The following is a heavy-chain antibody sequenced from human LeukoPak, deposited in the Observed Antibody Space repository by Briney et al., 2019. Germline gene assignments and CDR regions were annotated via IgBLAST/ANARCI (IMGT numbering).Heavy chain of an antibody. CDR1: GFTFSSYW. CDR2: INTDGSST. D-gene: IGHD4-17*01. Sequence: GGSLRLSCAASGFTFSSYWMHWVRQAPGKGLVWVSRINTDGSSTSYADSVKGRFTISRDNSKNTLYLQMNSLRAEDTAVYYCAREGGRLYDYGIQIYYYYGMDVWGQGTTVTVSS. CDR3: AREGGRLYDYGIQIYYYYGMDV. J-gene: IGHJ6*02. V-gene: IGHV3-74*01.